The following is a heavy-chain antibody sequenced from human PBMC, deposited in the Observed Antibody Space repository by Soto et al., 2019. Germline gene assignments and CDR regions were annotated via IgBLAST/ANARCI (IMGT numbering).Heavy chain of an antibody. CDR3: ARDPSPGSSSGRYYFDY. Sequence: QVQLQESGPGLVKPSQTLSLTCTVSGGSISSGDYYWSWIRQPPGKGLEWIGYIYYSGSTYYNPSLKSRVTISVDTSKNQFSLKLSSVTAADTAVYYCARDPSPGSSSGRYYFDYWGQGTLVTVSS. CDR1: GGSISSGDYY. CDR2: IYYSGST. D-gene: IGHD6-13*01. V-gene: IGHV4-30-4*01. J-gene: IGHJ4*02.